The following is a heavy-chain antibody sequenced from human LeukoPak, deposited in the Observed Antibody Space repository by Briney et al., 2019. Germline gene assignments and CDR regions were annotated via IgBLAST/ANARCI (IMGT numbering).Heavy chain of an antibody. V-gene: IGHV4-59*12. D-gene: IGHD5-24*01. CDR3: ARERYYFDY. CDR1: GFIFSSYE. Sequence: LRLSCAASGFIFSSYEMNWVRQPPGKGLEWIGYIYYSGSTNYNPSLKSRVNISVDTYKNQFSLKLSSVTAADTAVYYCARERYYFDYWGQGTLVTVSS. CDR2: IYYSGST. J-gene: IGHJ4*02.